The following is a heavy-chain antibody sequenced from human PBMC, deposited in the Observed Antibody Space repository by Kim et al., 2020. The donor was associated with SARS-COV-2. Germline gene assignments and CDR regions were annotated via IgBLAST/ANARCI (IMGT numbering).Heavy chain of an antibody. J-gene: IGHJ4*02. V-gene: IGHV3-30-3*01. D-gene: IGHD2-15*01. Sequence: GGSLRLSCAASGFTFSSYAMHWVRQAPGKGLEWVAVISYDGSNKYYADSVKGRFTISRDNSKNTLYLQMNSLRAEDTAVYYCARAWSSRLGYCSGGSCNTFDYWGQGTLVTVSS. CDR3: ARAWSSRLGYCSGGSCNTFDY. CDR2: ISYDGSNK. CDR1: GFTFSSYA.